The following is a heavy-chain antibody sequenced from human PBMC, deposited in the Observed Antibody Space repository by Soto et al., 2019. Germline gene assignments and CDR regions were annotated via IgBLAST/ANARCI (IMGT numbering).Heavy chain of an antibody. CDR2: VNHSGST. CDR3: ARGIRTTQTFHGGAPDKYYFDS. D-gene: IGHD1-1*01. J-gene: IGHJ4*02. Sequence: LSLTCAVYVGSSSVYYWTWILQPPGRGREWVGEVNHSGSTKYNSSLGSRVTISADSSKNQFSLKLRSVTAADTAVYFCARGIRTTQTFHGGAPDKYYFDSWGQGTPVTVSS. CDR1: VGSSSVYY. V-gene: IGHV4-34*01.